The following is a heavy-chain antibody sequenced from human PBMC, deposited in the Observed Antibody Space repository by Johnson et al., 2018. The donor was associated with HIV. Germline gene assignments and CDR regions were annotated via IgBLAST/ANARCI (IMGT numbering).Heavy chain of an antibody. CDR3: AKDIYSVSGYQDI. CDR2: ISYDGSNK. J-gene: IGHJ3*02. D-gene: IGHD3-3*01. CDR1: GFTFSSYA. V-gene: IGHV3-30*04. Sequence: QVQLVESGGGVVQPGRSLRLSCAASGFTFSSYAMHWVRQAPGKGLEWVAVISYDGSNKYYADSVKGRFTISRDNSMHTMYLQMNSLRAEDTALYYCAKDIYSVSGYQDIWGQGTLVTVSS.